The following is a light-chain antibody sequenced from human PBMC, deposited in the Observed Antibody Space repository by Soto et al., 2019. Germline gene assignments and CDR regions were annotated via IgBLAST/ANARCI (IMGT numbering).Light chain of an antibody. Sequence: EMVMTQSPATLSVSPGQRAALSCRAPRSVSSKLAWYQQKPGQAPRLLIYGASSRATGIPDRFSGSGCATDFTLTISRLEPEASAVYYCQQYGSPPITFGQGTRLEIK. V-gene: IGKV3-20*01. J-gene: IGKJ5*01. CDR2: GAS. CDR1: RSVSSK. CDR3: QQYGSPPIT.